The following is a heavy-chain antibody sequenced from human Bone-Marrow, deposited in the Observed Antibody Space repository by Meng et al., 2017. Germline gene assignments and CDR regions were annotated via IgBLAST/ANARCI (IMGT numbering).Heavy chain of an antibody. Sequence: GESLKISCAASGFTFRNYAMSWVRQAPGKGPEWVSGVSGSGDSTYYADSVKGRFTISRDNSKNTLYMQVNSLRVEDTAVYYCAKRYCSGGSCFIPNNWFDPWGQGTLVTVSS. CDR1: GFTFRNYA. J-gene: IGHJ5*02. CDR3: AKRYCSGGSCFIPNNWFDP. V-gene: IGHV3-23*01. CDR2: VSGSGDST. D-gene: IGHD2-15*01.